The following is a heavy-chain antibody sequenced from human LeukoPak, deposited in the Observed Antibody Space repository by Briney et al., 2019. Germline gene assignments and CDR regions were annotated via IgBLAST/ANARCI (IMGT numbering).Heavy chain of an antibody. CDR1: GGTFSSYA. CDR2: IIPIFGTA. V-gene: IGHV1-69*13. CDR3: ARVMSSSGQTGDY. D-gene: IGHD6-6*01. J-gene: IGHJ4*02. Sequence: SVKVSCKASGGTFSSYAISWVRQAPGQGLEWMGGIIPIFGTANYAQKFQGRVTITADESTSTAYMELSSLRSEDTAVYYCARVMSSSGQTGDYWGQGTLVTVSS.